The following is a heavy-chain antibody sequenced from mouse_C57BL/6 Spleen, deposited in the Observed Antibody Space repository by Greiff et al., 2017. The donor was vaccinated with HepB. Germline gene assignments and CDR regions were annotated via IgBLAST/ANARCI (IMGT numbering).Heavy chain of an antibody. CDR2: IHPNSGST. Sequence: VQLQQPGAELVKPGASVKLSCKASGYTFTSYWMHWVNQRPGQGLEWIGMIHPNSGSTNYNEKFKSKATLTVDKSSSTAYMQLSSLNSEDSAVYYWARGGGMGFDYWGQGTTLTVSS. CDR3: ARGGGMGFDY. J-gene: IGHJ2*01. V-gene: IGHV1-64*01. CDR1: GYTFTSYW. D-gene: IGHD2-3*01.